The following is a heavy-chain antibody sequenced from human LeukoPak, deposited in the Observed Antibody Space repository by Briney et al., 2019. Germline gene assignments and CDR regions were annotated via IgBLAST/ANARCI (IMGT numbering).Heavy chain of an antibody. D-gene: IGHD6-13*01. CDR3: AKGGIHRGYYYYYMDV. V-gene: IGHV3-9*01. J-gene: IGHJ6*03. Sequence: PGRSLRLSCVASGFTFDDYAMHWVRQAPGTGLEWVSGISWNSGNIGYADSVKGRFTISRDNAKNSLYLQMNSLRAEDTALYYCAKGGIHRGYYYYYMDVWGKGTTVAISS. CDR2: ISWNSGNI. CDR1: GFTFDDYA.